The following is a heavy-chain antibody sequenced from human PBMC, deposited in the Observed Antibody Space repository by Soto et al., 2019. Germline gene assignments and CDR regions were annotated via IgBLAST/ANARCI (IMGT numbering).Heavy chain of an antibody. CDR3: ARRARADYYYMDV. Sequence: EVQLVESGGGLAQPGGSLRLSCAASGFTLSSDAMDWVRQAPGKGLEYVSGISSNGIGTYYANSVKGRFTISRENSKNTVYLQMDSLRPEEMAVYYCARRARADYYYMDVWGKGTTVTVS. CDR2: ISSNGIGT. CDR1: GFTLSSDA. D-gene: IGHD6-6*01. J-gene: IGHJ6*03. V-gene: IGHV3-64*01.